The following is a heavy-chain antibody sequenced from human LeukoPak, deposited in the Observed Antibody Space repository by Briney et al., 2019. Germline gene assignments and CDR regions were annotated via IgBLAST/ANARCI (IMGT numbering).Heavy chain of an antibody. CDR2: INPNSVGT. Sequence: GASVKVSCKASGYTFTGYYMHWVRQAPGQGLEWMGLINPNSVGTNYAQKFQGRVTMTRDTSISTAYMELSSLTSDDTAVYYCARGGSSGRYTLDYWGQATLVTVSS. CDR3: ARGGSSGRYTLDY. D-gene: IGHD6-19*01. V-gene: IGHV1-2*06. J-gene: IGHJ4*02. CDR1: GYTFTGYY.